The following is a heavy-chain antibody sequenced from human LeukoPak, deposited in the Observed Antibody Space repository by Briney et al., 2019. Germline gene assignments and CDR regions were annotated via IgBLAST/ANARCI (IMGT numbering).Heavy chain of an antibody. J-gene: IGHJ4*02. D-gene: IGHD5-12*01. CDR3: ARTSGYDFWDY. CDR2: IIPIFGTA. Sequence: SAKVSCKASGGTFSSYAISWVRQAPGQGLEWMGGIIPIFGTANYAQKFQGRVTITADKSMSTAYMELSSLRSEDTAVYYCARTSGYDFWDYWGQGTLVTVSS. V-gene: IGHV1-69*06. CDR1: GGTFSSYA.